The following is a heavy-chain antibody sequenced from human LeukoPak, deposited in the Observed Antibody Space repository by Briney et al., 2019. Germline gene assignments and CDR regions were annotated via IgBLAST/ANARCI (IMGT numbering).Heavy chain of an antibody. V-gene: IGHV4-38-2*02. CDR2: IYHSGST. CDR1: GYSISSGYY. D-gene: IGHD3-9*01. CDR3: ARVVLRYFDWFPDYFDY. Sequence: PSETLSLTCTVSGYSISSGYYWGWIRQPPGKGLEWIGSIYHSGSTYYNPSLKSRVTISVDTSKNQFSLKLSSVTAADTAVYYCARVVLRYFDWFPDYFDYWGQGTLVTVSS. J-gene: IGHJ4*02.